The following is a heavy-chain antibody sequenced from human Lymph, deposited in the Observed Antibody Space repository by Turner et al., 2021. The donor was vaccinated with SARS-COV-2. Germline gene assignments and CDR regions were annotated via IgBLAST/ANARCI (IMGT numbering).Heavy chain of an antibody. CDR3: ARREWGGSLWHIDY. CDR2: IYPSESDT. J-gene: IGHJ4*02. CDR1: GYSFTTYW. D-gene: IGHD3-3*01. Sequence: EVQLVQSGAEVKKPGESVKICCRPSGYSFTTYWIGWGRQMPGKGLEWMGIIYPSESDTRYSPSFQGQVAISADKSISTAYLQWSSLKASDTAMYYCARREWGGSLWHIDYWGQGTLVTVSS. V-gene: IGHV5-51*01.